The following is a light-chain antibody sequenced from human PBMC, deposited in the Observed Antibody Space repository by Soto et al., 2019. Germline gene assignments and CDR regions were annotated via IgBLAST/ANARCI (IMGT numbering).Light chain of an antibody. CDR1: QDISKN. Sequence: IQMAQSPSSLSASVGDRVTITCQASQDISKNLNWYQQKPGKAPKLLIYDASSLQTGVPSRFSRSGSATHFTFTSSRRQPEDLATYYCQQYDNLLPITFGQGTRLEIK. CDR3: QQYDNLLPIT. V-gene: IGKV1-33*01. CDR2: DAS. J-gene: IGKJ5*01.